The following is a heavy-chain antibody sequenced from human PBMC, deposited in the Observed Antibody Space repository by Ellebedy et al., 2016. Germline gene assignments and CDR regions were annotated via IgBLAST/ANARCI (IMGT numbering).Heavy chain of an antibody. CDR1: GSTFRTFW. Sequence: GGSLRLSCAASGSTFRTFWMPWFRQAPGKGLEWVASIKQDGSQKDYVDSVKGRFTISRDNARNSLYLQMNSLRAEDTAMYYCAKGSGWLCDYWGQGILVTVSS. CDR2: IKQDGSQK. J-gene: IGHJ4*02. V-gene: IGHV3-7*03. D-gene: IGHD2-21*01. CDR3: AKGSGWLCDY.